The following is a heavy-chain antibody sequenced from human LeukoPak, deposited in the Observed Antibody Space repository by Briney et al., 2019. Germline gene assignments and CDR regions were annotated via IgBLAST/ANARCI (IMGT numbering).Heavy chain of an antibody. CDR1: GFTFTTYG. D-gene: IGHD1-7*01. V-gene: IGHV3-30*02. CDR2: VRSDGSSQ. Sequence: QPGGSLRLSCAASGFTFTTYGMHWVRQAPGKGLEWVAFVRSDGSSQSYADSVKGRFTISRDNSKNTLYQQMNSLRAEDTAVYYCAKASGWYSWNYKGEYSFDYWGQGTLVTVSS. CDR3: AKASGWYSWNYKGEYSFDY. J-gene: IGHJ4*02.